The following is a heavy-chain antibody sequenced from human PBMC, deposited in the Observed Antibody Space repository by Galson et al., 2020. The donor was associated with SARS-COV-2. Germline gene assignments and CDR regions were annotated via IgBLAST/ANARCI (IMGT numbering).Heavy chain of an antibody. V-gene: IGHV3-9*01. D-gene: IGHD6-13*01. CDR3: ARATAAGYITGRFDF. CDR2: ISWTSGNI. J-gene: IGHJ5*01. CDR1: GFTFDEYA. Sequence: GGSLRLSCAASGFTFDEYAMHWVRQAPGKGLEWVSGISWTSGNIAYADSVRGRFTISRDNAKNSLYLQMSSLRSEDSALYYCARATAAGYITGRFDFWGQGTLVTVSS.